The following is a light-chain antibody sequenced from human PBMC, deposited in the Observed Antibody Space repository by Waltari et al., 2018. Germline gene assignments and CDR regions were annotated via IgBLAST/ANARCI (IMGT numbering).Light chain of an antibody. CDR1: SGHSSNV. Sequence: QLVLTQSPSASASLGASVKLTCTLSSGHSSNVIAWHQKQPEKGPRYLMKVNSDGSHSKGDETPDRFSGSSSGAERYLTISNLQPEDKADYYCQTGGHGTWVFGGGTKVTVL. V-gene: IGLV4-69*01. CDR2: VNSDGSH. J-gene: IGLJ3*02. CDR3: QTGGHGTWV.